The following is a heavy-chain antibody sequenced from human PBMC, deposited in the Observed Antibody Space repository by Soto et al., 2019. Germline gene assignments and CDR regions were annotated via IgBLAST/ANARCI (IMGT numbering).Heavy chain of an antibody. CDR2: IYYSGST. J-gene: IGHJ5*02. D-gene: IGHD5-12*01. V-gene: IGHV4-31*03. CDR3: AKYSGYDGYWFDP. CDR1: GGSISSGGYY. Sequence: PSETLSLTCTVSGGSISSGGYYWSWIRQHPGKGLEWIGYIYYSGSTYYNPXXKSRVTISVDTSKNQFSLKLSSPRSEDTAVYYCAKYSGYDGYWFDPWGQGTLVTVSS.